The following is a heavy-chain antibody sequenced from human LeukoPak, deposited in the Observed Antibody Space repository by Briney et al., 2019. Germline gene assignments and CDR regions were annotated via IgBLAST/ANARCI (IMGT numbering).Heavy chain of an antibody. CDR3: ARGPRSGHHDY. CDR1: GGSVSSYF. CDR2: IYSSGTT. D-gene: IGHD6-19*01. J-gene: IGHJ4*02. Sequence: SETLSLSCSVAGGSVSSYFWRWIRQPAGKGLEWIGRIYSSGTTNYNPSLKSRVTMSEDTSKNQFSLKLNSVTAADTAVYYCARGPRSGHHDYWGQGVLVTVSS. V-gene: IGHV4-4*07.